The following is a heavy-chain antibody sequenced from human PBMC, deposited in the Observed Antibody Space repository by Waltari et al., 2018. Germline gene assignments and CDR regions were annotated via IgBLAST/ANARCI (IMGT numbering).Heavy chain of an antibody. Sequence: EAQMSESGGVSVQSGGALTLSCDVPGMLLRHYAMSWVRQAPGEGLAWVSLIDSGGSMTYYSDSVEGRFTISRDNARNTVYLQMSSLRVEDTAIYYCTKAPADGDVFDVWGHGTEVSVSS. D-gene: IGHD7-27*01. CDR2: IDSGGSMT. V-gene: IGHV3-23*03. CDR3: TKAPADGDVFDV. CDR1: GMLLRHYA. J-gene: IGHJ3*01.